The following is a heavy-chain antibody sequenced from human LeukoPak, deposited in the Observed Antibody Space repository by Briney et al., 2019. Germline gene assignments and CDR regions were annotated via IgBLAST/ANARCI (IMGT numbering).Heavy chain of an antibody. CDR2: ISTGSSYT. Sequence: GGSLSLSCAASGFTFSDYYMSWIRQAPGKGLEWVSYISTGSSYTKYADSVKGRFTISKDNAKNSLYLQMNSLRSEDTAVYYCARGFLATPGGFDSWGQGTLVTVSS. V-gene: IGHV3-11*05. CDR1: GFTFSDYY. CDR3: ARGFLATPGGFDS. D-gene: IGHD5-12*01. J-gene: IGHJ4*02.